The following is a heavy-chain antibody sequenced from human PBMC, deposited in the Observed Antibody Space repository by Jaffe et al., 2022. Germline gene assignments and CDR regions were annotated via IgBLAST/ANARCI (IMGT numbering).Heavy chain of an antibody. D-gene: IGHD4-4*01. Sequence: EVQLLESGGGLVQPGGSLTLSCAASGFTFNNFAITWLRQAPGKGLEWVSTISDDTFSTYYADSVKGRFTVSRDNSMHTLYLQMDSLRVEDTAVYFCAKGSPGHSYSPFYYEYWGQGTLVTVSS. CDR3: AKGSPGHSYSPFYYEY. V-gene: IGHV3-23*01. J-gene: IGHJ4*02. CDR1: GFTFNNFA. CDR2: ISDDTFST.